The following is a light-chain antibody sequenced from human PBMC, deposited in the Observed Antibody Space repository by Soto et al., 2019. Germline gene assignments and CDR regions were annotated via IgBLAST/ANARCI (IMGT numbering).Light chain of an antibody. CDR3: SSYTSSSTYV. V-gene: IGLV2-14*01. Sequence: ALTQPASVSGSPGQSITISCTGTSSDVGAYNYVSWYQQHPGKAPKLMIYDVNNRLSGVSNRFSGSKSGNTASLTISGLQAEDEADYYCSSYTSSSTYVFGTGTKLTVL. J-gene: IGLJ1*01. CDR2: DVN. CDR1: SSDVGAYNY.